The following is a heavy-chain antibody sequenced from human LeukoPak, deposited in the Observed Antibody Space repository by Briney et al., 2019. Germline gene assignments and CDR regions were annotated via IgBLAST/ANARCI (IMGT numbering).Heavy chain of an antibody. CDR2: ISTDGNNE. V-gene: IGHV3-30*18. Sequence: GGSLRLSCAASGFSFTMYGIHWVRQAPGKGLEWVAVISTDGNNEYYANSVKGRFTISGDNSKNTVYLQMTSLRTEDTAVYYCAKDQIGWAPGYVSGPLDQWGQGTLVTVSS. D-gene: IGHD6-19*01. CDR1: GFSFTMYG. J-gene: IGHJ4*02. CDR3: AKDQIGWAPGYVSGPLDQ.